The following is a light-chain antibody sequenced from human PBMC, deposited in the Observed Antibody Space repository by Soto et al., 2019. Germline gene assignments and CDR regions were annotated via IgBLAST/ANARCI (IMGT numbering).Light chain of an antibody. J-gene: IGLJ1*01. CDR2: SDN. CDR3: AAWDDSLNGNV. V-gene: IGLV1-44*01. Sequence: QSVLTQPPSASGTPGQRVTISCSGSSSNIGSNTVNWYQQLPGTAPQLLIYSDNQRPSGVPDRFSGSKSGTSVSLAISGLQYEDEADYYCAAWDDSLNGNVFGTGTKVTVL. CDR1: SSNIGSNT.